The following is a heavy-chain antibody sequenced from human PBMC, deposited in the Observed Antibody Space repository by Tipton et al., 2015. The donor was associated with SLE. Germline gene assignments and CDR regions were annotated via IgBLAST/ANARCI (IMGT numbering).Heavy chain of an antibody. V-gene: IGHV4-59*01. J-gene: IGHJ5*02. Sequence: TLSLTCTVSGASIRNYYWSWIRQPPGKGLEWIGYIYYSGSTNHNPSLKSRVTISVDTSKNQLSPKVSSVTAADTAVYYCARDYSLYSSPGRFDPWGQGTLVSVSS. CDR1: GASIRNYY. CDR3: ARDYSLYSSPGRFDP. D-gene: IGHD6-13*01. CDR2: IYYSGST.